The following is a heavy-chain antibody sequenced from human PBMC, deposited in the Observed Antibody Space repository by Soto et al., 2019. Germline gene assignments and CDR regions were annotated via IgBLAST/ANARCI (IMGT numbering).Heavy chain of an antibody. V-gene: IGHV3-53*01. CDR1: GFTVSSNY. CDR2: IYSGGST. D-gene: IGHD3-10*01. J-gene: IGHJ6*02. Sequence: PGGSLRLSCAASGFTVSSNYMSWVRQAPGKGLEWVSVIYSGGSTYYADSVKGRFTISRDNSKNTLYLQMNSLRAEDTAVYYCARRVTMVRDYEYYYGMDVWGQGTTVTVSS. CDR3: ARRVTMVRDYEYYYGMDV.